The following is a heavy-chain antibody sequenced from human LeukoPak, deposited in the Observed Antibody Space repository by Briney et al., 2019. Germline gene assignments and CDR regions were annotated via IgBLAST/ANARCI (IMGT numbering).Heavy chain of an antibody. CDR2: INPNSGNT. Sequence: GASVKVSCKASGYIFTSYDINWVRQATGRGLEWMGWINPNSGNTDYAHKFKGRVTITRNTSINTAYMQLNSLRSEDTAVYSCARERPCSSTSCRRDWGFDPWGQGTLVTVSS. V-gene: IGHV1-8*03. J-gene: IGHJ5*02. CDR1: GYIFTSYD. D-gene: IGHD2-2*01. CDR3: ARERPCSSTSCRRDWGFDP.